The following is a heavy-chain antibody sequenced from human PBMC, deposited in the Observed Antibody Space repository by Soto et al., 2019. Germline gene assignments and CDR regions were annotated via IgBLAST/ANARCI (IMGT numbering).Heavy chain of an antibody. CDR2: IYYSGST. CDR3: AGHCSGGSCGGGDFDY. Sequence: QVQLQESGPGLVKPSQTLSLTCTVSGGSISSGGYYWSWIRQHPGKGLEWIGYIYYSGSTYYNPSLKGRVTIPVDTSKNQFSLRLGSVTAADTAVYYCAGHCSGGSCGGGDFDYWGQGTLVTVSS. CDR1: GGSISSGGYY. J-gene: IGHJ4*02. D-gene: IGHD2-15*01. V-gene: IGHV4-31*03.